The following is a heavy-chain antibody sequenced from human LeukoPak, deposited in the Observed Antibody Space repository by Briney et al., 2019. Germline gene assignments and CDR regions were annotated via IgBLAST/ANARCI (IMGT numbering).Heavy chain of an antibody. CDR1: GFTFSSYW. D-gene: IGHD3-3*01. J-gene: IGHJ4*02. Sequence: PGGSLRLSCAASGFTFSSYWMSWVRQAPGKGLEWVANIKQDGSEKYYVDSVKGRFTISRDNAKNSLYLQMNSLRAEDTAVYYCARYFYDFWSGADYFDYWGQGTLVTVSS. CDR2: IKQDGSEK. CDR3: ARYFYDFWSGADYFDY. V-gene: IGHV3-7*01.